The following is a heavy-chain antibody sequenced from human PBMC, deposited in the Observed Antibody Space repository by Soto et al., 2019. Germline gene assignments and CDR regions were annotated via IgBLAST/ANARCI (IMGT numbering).Heavy chain of an antibody. D-gene: IGHD4-17*01. Sequence: QVLLVQSGAEIKKPGASVKVSCKASGYTFNTYGITWVRQAPGQGLEWMGWINPYNGNTKFAQKVQDRVVMTTDPSTSTAYMELASLRSDDTAVYYCARGCIGVTTHLCYWGQGTLVTVSS. V-gene: IGHV1-18*01. CDR2: INPYNGNT. CDR3: ARGCIGVTTHLCY. J-gene: IGHJ4*02. CDR1: GYTFNTYG.